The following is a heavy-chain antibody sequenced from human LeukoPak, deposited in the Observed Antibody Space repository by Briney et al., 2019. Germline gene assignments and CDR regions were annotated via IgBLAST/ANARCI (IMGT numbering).Heavy chain of an antibody. V-gene: IGHV4-61*01. CDR3: ARVEHNAFDI. CDR1: GGSVSSGSYH. Sequence: SETLSLTCSVSGGSVSSGSYHWSWIRQPPGKGLEWIGYIYYSGSTNYNPSLKSRVTISVDTSKNQFSLKLSSATAADTALYYCARVEHNAFDIWGQGTMVTVSS. J-gene: IGHJ3*02. D-gene: IGHD1-26*01. CDR2: IYYSGST.